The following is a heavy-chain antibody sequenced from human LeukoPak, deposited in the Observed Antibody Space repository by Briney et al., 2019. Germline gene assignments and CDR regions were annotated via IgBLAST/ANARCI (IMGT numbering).Heavy chain of an antibody. CDR3: AKGRTTVVVTAIPN. CDR1: GFTFSSYA. J-gene: IGHJ4*02. Sequence: PGGFLRLSCAASGFTFSSYAMSWVRQAPGKGLEWVSGISGSGGNTYNADSVKGRLTISRDNSKNTLYLQMNSLRAEDTAVYYRAKGRTTVVVTAIPNWGQGTLVTVSS. V-gene: IGHV3-23*01. D-gene: IGHD2-21*02. CDR2: ISGSGGNT.